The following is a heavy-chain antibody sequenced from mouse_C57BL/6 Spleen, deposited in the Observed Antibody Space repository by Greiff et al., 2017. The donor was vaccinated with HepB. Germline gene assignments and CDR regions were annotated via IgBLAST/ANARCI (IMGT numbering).Heavy chain of an antibody. V-gene: IGHV1-64*01. Sequence: QVQLQQPGAELVKPGASVKLSCKASGYTFTSYWLHWVKQRPGQGLEWIGMLHPNSGSTNYNEKFKSKATMTVDTSSRTAYMQLSSRTSEYSAVYCCADDGISRYAMDYWGQGTSVTVSS. CDR2: LHPNSGST. J-gene: IGHJ4*01. CDR3: ADDGISRYAMDY. D-gene: IGHD1-1*01. CDR1: GYTFTSYW.